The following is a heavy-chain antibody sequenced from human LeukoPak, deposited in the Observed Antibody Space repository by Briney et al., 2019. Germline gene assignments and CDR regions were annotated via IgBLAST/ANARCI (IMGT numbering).Heavy chain of an antibody. V-gene: IGHV3-11*01. CDR2: ISSSGSTI. J-gene: IGHJ6*02. CDR1: GFTFSDYY. Sequence: GGSLRLSCAASGFTFSDYYMSWLRQAPGKGLEGVSYISSSGSTIYYADSVKGRFTISRDNAKNSLYLQMNSLRAEDTAVYYCARVRMTTVTTDFMDVWGQGTTVTVSS. CDR3: ARVRMTTVTTDFMDV. D-gene: IGHD4-17*01.